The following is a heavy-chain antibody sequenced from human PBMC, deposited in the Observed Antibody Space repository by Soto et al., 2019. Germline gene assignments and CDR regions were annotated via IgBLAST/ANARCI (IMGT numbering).Heavy chain of an antibody. CDR3: ARDRGYSYGLNWFDP. V-gene: IGHV1-69*06. Sequence: SVKVSCKASGGTFSSYAISWVRQAPGQGLEWMGGIIPIFGTANYAQKFQGRVTITADKSTSTAYMELSSLRSEDTAAYYCARDRGYSYGLNWFDPWGQGTLVTVSS. D-gene: IGHD5-18*01. CDR2: IIPIFGTA. J-gene: IGHJ5*02. CDR1: GGTFSSYA.